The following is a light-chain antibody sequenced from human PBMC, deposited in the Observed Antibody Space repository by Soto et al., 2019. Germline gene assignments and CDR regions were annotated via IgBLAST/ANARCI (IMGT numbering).Light chain of an antibody. CDR1: QSISSW. J-gene: IGKJ1*01. V-gene: IGKV1-5*01. CDR3: QQYKSYRT. CDR2: DVS. Sequence: DIQMTQSPSTLSASVVDRVTITCRASQSISSWLAWYQQRPGKAPKLLIYDVSTLESGVPSRFSGSGSGTEFILTINNLQPDDFATYYCQQYKSYRTFGQGTKVEIK.